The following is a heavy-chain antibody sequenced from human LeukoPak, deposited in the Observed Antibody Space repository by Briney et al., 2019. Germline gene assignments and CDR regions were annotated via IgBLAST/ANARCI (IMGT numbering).Heavy chain of an antibody. V-gene: IGHV3-74*01. Sequence: GGSLRLSCAASGFTFSSYGMSWVRQAPGKGLVWVSRITNDGSSTTYADSVKGRFTISRDNAKSMLYLQVNSLRAEDTAVYYCGRLAHNAWYAIDFWGQGTLVTVSS. J-gene: IGHJ4*02. CDR3: GRLAHNAWYAIDF. D-gene: IGHD2-2*01. CDR1: GFTFSSYG. CDR2: ITNDGSST.